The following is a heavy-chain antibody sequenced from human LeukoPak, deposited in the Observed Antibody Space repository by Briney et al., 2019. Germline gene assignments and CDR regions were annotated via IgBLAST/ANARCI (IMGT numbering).Heavy chain of an antibody. CDR1: GYTFTGYY. J-gene: IGHJ5*02. CDR3: ARDLRSPLLLGARNWFDP. D-gene: IGHD6-6*01. Sequence: ASVKVPCKASGYTFTGYYMHWVRQAPGQGLEWMGWINPNSGGTNYAQKFQGRVTMTRDTSISTAYMELSRLRSDDTAVYYCARDLRSPLLLGARNWFDPWGQGTLVTVSS. CDR2: INPNSGGT. V-gene: IGHV1-2*02.